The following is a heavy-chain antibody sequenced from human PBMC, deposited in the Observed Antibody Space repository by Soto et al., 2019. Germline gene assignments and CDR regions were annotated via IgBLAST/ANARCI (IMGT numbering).Heavy chain of an antibody. CDR3: ARDPVHAGDAAHWYFDL. D-gene: IGHD7-27*01. CDR2: IIPIFGTA. V-gene: IGHV1-69*01. CDR1: GGTFSSYA. J-gene: IGHJ2*01. Sequence: QVQLVQSGAEVKKPGSSVKVSCKASGGTFSSYAISWVRQAPGQWLEWMGGIIPIFGTANYAQKFQGRVTITADESTSTAYMELSSLRSEDTAVYYCARDPVHAGDAAHWYFDLWGRGTLVTVSS.